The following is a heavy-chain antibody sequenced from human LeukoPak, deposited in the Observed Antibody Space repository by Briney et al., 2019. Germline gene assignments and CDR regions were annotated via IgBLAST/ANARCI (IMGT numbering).Heavy chain of an antibody. CDR1: KFTFSDYS. J-gene: IGHJ4*02. CDR3: ARDPSYLAEAGDYFDH. CDR2: ISSIRNYI. Sequence: GGSLRLSCAASKFTFSDYSMSWVRQAPGKGLEWVSSISSIRNYIYYADSVKGRFTISRDNAKNSLYLQMNSLRPEDTAVYYCARDPSYLAEAGDYFDHWGQGTLVTVSS. D-gene: IGHD6-19*01. V-gene: IGHV3-21*01.